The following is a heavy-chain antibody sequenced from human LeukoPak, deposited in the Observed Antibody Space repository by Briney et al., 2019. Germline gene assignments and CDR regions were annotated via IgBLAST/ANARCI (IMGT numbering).Heavy chain of an antibody. Sequence: PGGSLRLSCAASGFTFSNYAMSWVRQAPGKGLEWVSGISGNGGSTYHADSVKGRFTISRDNSKNTLSLQMNSLRVEDTAMYFCAKDIQLSTWGLGTMVTVSS. V-gene: IGHV3-23*01. CDR2: ISGNGGST. CDR3: AKDIQLST. D-gene: IGHD5-24*01. CDR1: GFTFSNYA. J-gene: IGHJ3*01.